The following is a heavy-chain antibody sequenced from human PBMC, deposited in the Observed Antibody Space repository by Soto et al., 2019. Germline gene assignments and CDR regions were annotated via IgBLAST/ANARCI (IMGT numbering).Heavy chain of an antibody. CDR2: IWSDGSNK. CDR3: ARELWSGPFDY. J-gene: IGHJ4*02. CDR1: GFTFSSYG. D-gene: IGHD3-3*01. Sequence: QVQLVESGGGVVQPGRSLRLSCAASGFTFSSYGLHWVRQAPGKGLEWVAVIWSDGSNKYYADSVKGRFTISRDNSQNPLYLQMNSLRAEDTAVYYCARELWSGPFDYWGQGTLVTVSS. V-gene: IGHV3-33*01.